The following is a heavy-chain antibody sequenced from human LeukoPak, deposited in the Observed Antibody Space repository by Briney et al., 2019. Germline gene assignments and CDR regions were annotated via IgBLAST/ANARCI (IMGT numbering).Heavy chain of an antibody. D-gene: IGHD4-11*01. Sequence: SETLSLTCAVYGGSFSGYYWSWIRQPPGKGLEWIGEINHSGSTNYNPSLKSRVTISVDTSKNQFSLKLSSVTAADTAVYYCARGRRNVYSNYVPYYYYGMDVWGQGTTVTVS. CDR3: ARGRRNVYSNYVPYYYYGMDV. CDR2: INHSGST. J-gene: IGHJ6*02. CDR1: GGSFSGYY. V-gene: IGHV4-34*01.